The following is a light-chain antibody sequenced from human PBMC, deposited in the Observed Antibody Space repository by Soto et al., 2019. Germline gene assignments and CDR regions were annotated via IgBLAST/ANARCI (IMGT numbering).Light chain of an antibody. CDR1: SSNIGGDA. Sequence: QSVVGPPSSASGTPGRRVTISCSGSSSNIGGDAVNWYQQLPGTTPKLLIYSNNQRPSGVPDRFSGSKSGTSASLAISGLQSEDDADYYCAEWEDSLSGYVFGTGTKFTV. CDR3: AEWEDSLSGYV. V-gene: IGLV1-44*01. J-gene: IGLJ1*01. CDR2: SNN.